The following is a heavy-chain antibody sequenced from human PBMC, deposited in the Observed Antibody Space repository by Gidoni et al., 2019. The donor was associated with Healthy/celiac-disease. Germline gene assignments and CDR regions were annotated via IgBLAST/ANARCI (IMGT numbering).Heavy chain of an antibody. V-gene: IGHV3-7*03. J-gene: IGHJ5*02. D-gene: IGHD2-2*01. CDR2: IKQDGSEK. Sequence: EVQLVESGGGLVQPGGSLRLSCAASGFTFSSYWMSWVRQAPGKGLEWVANIKQDGSEKYYVDSVKGRFTISRDNAKNSLYLQMNSLRAEDTAVYYCAREADIVVVPAENWFDPWGQGTLVTVSS. CDR1: GFTFSSYW. CDR3: AREADIVVVPAENWFDP.